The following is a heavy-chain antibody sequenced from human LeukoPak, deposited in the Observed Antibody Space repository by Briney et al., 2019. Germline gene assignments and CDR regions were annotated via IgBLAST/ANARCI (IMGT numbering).Heavy chain of an antibody. CDR1: GFDFETYA. D-gene: IGHD2-15*01. J-gene: IGHJ3*01. CDR2: IDERGFST. Sequence: GGSLRLSCSASGFDFETYAMIWVRQAPGKGLEWVSTIDERGFSTYYAASVRGRFTISRDNSKNTLFLEMDSLVVEDTALYYCTKARGLGNLAGWRTFGVWGQGTMVTVSS. CDR3: TKARGLGNLAGWRTFGV. V-gene: IGHV3-23*01.